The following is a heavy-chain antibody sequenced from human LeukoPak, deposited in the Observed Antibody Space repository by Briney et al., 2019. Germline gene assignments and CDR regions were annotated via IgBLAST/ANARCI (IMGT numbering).Heavy chain of an antibody. Sequence: PSETLSLTCAVYGGSFSGYYWSWIRQPPRKGLEWTGEINHSGSTNYNRSLKRRVAISVDTSKNQFSLKLSSVTAADTAVYYCARVVTGTTANWFDPWGQGTLVTVSS. CDR1: GGSFSGYY. D-gene: IGHD1-7*01. CDR2: INHSGST. V-gene: IGHV4-34*01. CDR3: ARVVTGTTANWFDP. J-gene: IGHJ5*02.